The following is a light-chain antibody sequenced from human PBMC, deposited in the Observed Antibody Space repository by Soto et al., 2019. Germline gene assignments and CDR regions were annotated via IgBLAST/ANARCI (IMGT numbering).Light chain of an antibody. CDR3: QSYDSSLSGSWV. CDR1: SSNIGAGFD. CDR2: DNT. J-gene: IGLJ3*02. V-gene: IGLV1-40*01. Sequence: QSVLTQPPSVSGAPGQRVTISCTGSSSNIGAGFDVHWYQKLPGTAPKLLIFDNTNRPSGVPDRFSASKSGTSASLAISGLQAGDEADYYCQSYDSSLSGSWVFGGGTKLTVL.